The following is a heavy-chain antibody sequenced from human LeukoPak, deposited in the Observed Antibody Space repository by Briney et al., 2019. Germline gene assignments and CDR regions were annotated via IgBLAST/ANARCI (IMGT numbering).Heavy chain of an antibody. D-gene: IGHD2-21*02. CDR2: IYYSGST. CDR3: ARACGGDCYSAYEYNWFDP. J-gene: IGHJ5*02. Sequence: SETLSLTCTVSGGSISSSSYYWGWIRQPPGKGLEWIGSIYYSGSTYYNPSLKSRVTISVDTSKNQFSLKLSSVTAADTAVYYCARACGGDCYSAYEYNWFDPWGQGTLVTVSS. V-gene: IGHV4-39*07. CDR1: GGSISSSSYY.